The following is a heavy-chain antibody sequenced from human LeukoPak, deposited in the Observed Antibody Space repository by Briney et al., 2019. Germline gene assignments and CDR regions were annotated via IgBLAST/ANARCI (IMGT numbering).Heavy chain of an antibody. D-gene: IGHD4-17*01. CDR1: GFTFSNYD. J-gene: IGHJ6*02. V-gene: IGHV3-13*01. CDR2: IGTAGDT. CDR3: ARGPATVTASYYYYGMDV. Sequence: GGSLRLSCAASGFTFSNYDMHWVRQATGKGLECVSAIGTAGDTYYPGSVKGRFTISRENAKNSLYLQMNSLRAGDTAVYYCARGPATVTASYYYYGMDVWGQGTTVTVSS.